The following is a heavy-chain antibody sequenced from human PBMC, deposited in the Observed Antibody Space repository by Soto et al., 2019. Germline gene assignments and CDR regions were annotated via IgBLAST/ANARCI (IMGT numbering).Heavy chain of an antibody. D-gene: IGHD3-16*01. CDR3: EKFRGPSYYYYYMDV. Sequence: EVQLLESGGGLVQPGGSLRLSCAASGFTFGTYAMKWLRQAPGRGLECVSFISGSGRTTYYAESVKGRFTVSRDNSKSTLYLQMNSLRAEDTALYYCEKFRGPSYYYYYMDVWGKGTTVTVSS. J-gene: IGHJ6*03. CDR1: GFTFGTYA. CDR2: ISGSGRTT. V-gene: IGHV3-23*01.